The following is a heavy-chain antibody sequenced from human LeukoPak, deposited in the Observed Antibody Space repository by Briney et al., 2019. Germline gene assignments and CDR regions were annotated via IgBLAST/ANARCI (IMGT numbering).Heavy chain of an antibody. CDR1: GYTFTSYG. V-gene: IGHV1-18*01. CDR2: ISAYNGNT. J-gene: IGHJ4*02. CDR3: ARIHYSNYRARTRIFDY. D-gene: IGHD4-11*01. Sequence: ASVKVSCKASGYTFTSYGISWVRQAPGQGLEWMGWISAYNGNTNYAQKLQGRVTMTTDTSTSTAYMELRSLRSDDTAVYYCARIHYSNYRARTRIFDYWGQGTLVTVSS.